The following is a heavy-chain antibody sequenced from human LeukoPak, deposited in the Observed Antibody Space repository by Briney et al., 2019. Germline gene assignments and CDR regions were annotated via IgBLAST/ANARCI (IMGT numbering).Heavy chain of an antibody. CDR2: IYYSGTT. Sequence: SETLSLTCMVSVGSLSSYYWSWIRQPPGRGGGWVGHIYYSGTTNYHPSLNSRVTISVDTSKHQFSLKPNSVTAADTAVYYFARDFTGITIFGVVTHRYLDLWGRGTLVTVSS. V-gene: IGHV4-59*01. CDR3: ARDFTGITIFGVVTHRYLDL. J-gene: IGHJ2*01. CDR1: VGSLSSYY. D-gene: IGHD3-3*01.